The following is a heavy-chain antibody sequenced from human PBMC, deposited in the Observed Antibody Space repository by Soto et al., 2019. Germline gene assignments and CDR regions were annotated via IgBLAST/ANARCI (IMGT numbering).Heavy chain of an antibody. J-gene: IGHJ4*02. V-gene: IGHV4-34*01. D-gene: IGHD6-13*01. CDR1: GGSFSGYY. CDR2: INHSGST. CDR3: ARGFVIAGGTYYFDY. Sequence: QVQLQQWGAGLLKPSETLSLTCAVYGGSFSGYYWSWIRQPPGKGLEWIGKINHSGSTNYNPSLKSRVTISVDTSKNQFSLKLSSVTAADTAVYYCARGFVIAGGTYYFDYWGQGTLVTVSS.